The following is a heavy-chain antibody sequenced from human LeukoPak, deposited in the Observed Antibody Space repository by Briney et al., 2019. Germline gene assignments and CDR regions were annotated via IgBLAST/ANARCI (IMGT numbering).Heavy chain of an antibody. V-gene: IGHV3-30*04. CDR2: ISYDGKTS. Sequence: PGGSLRLSCVVSGFTFSNYAMNWVRQAPGKGLEWVSLISYDGKTSSYVASVKGRFLISSDNSKNTVHLQMNSLRPEDTAVYYCAREFGAGYLDHWGQGTLVTVS. CDR1: GFTFSNYA. D-gene: IGHD4/OR15-4a*01. J-gene: IGHJ4*02. CDR3: AREFGAGYLDH.